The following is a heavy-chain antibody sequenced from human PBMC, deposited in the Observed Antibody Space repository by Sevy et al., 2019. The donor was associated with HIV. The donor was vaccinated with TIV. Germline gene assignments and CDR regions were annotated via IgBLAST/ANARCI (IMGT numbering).Heavy chain of an antibody. CDR2: ISGSGGST. Sequence: GGSLRLSCAASGFTFSSYAMSWVRQAPGKGLEWVSAISGSGGSTYYADSVKGRYTISRDNSKNTLYLQMNSLIAEDTAVYYCAKDVYSPGWSPFDYWGQGTLVTVS. D-gene: IGHD6-19*01. J-gene: IGHJ4*02. CDR3: AKDVYSPGWSPFDY. CDR1: GFTFSSYA. V-gene: IGHV3-23*01.